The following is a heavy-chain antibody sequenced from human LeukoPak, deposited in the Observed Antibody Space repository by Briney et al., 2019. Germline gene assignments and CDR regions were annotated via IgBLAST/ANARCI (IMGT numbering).Heavy chain of an antibody. J-gene: IGHJ2*01. Sequence: PSETLSLTCTVSGGSISRYYWSWIRQPPGKGLDWIGYIYSSGSTNYNPSLKSRVTISVDTSKNQFSLKLSSVTAADTAVYYCARHTWYSGYDRYFDLWGRGTLVTVSS. CDR3: ARHTWYSGYDRYFDL. D-gene: IGHD5-12*01. CDR1: GGSISRYY. V-gene: IGHV4-59*08. CDR2: IYSSGST.